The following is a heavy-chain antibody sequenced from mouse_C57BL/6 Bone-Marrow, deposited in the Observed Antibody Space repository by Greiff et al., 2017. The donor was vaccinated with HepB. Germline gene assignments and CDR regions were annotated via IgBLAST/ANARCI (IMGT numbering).Heavy chain of an antibody. D-gene: IGHD4-1*01. CDR3: AKGLGLWFAY. V-gene: IGHV3-6*01. CDR1: GYSITSGYY. Sequence: EVKLQESGPGLVKPSQSLSLTCSVTGYSITSGYYWNWIRQFPGNKLEWMGYISYDGSNNYNPSLKNRISITRDTSKNQFFLKLNSVTTEDTATYYCAKGLGLWFAYWGQGTLVTVSA. CDR2: ISYDGSN. J-gene: IGHJ3*01.